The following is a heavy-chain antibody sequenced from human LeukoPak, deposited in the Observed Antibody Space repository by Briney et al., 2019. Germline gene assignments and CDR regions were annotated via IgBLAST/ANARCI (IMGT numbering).Heavy chain of an antibody. CDR2: IYSSGST. J-gene: IGHJ3*02. V-gene: IGHV4-39*07. CDR1: GVSISSGSNY. CDR3: ARPDGYGLVGI. D-gene: IGHD3-10*01. Sequence: SXTLXXXCXVSGVSISSGSNYWGWIRQPPGKTLEWIGSIYSSGSTYYNPSLKSRVIILIDTAKNHFSLKLSSVTAADTAIYSXARPDGYGLVGIWGQGTMVTVSS.